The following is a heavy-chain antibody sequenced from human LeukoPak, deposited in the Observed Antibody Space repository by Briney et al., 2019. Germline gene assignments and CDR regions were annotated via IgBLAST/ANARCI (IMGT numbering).Heavy chain of an antibody. CDR1: RFTFSDFY. J-gene: IGHJ4*02. Sequence: GGSLRLSCAASRFTFSDFYMSSFSDFYMSWIRQAPGKGLEWVSYISDSGTTTYYADSVKGRFTISRDNAKNSLYLQMNSLRAEDTAVYYCARNVGWYSHDNWGQGTLVTVSS. CDR2: ISDSGTTT. D-gene: IGHD6-19*01. CDR3: ARNVGWYSHDN. V-gene: IGHV3-11*01.